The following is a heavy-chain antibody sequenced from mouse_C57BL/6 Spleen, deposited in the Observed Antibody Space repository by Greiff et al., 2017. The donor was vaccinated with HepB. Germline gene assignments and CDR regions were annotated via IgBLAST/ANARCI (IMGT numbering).Heavy chain of an antibody. Sequence: EVKVVESGGGLVQPGGSLSLSCAASGFTFTDYYMSWVRQPPGKALDGLGFIRNKANGYTPEYSASVKGRFTISRDNSQSILYLQMNALRAEDSATYYCARWGSGAMDYWGQGTSVTVSS. J-gene: IGHJ4*01. CDR3: ARWGSGAMDY. CDR2: IRNKANGYTP. D-gene: IGHD3-1*01. CDR1: GFTFTDYY. V-gene: IGHV7-3*01.